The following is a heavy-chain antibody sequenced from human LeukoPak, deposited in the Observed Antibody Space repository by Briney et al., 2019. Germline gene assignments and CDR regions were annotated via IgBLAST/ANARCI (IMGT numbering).Heavy chain of an antibody. CDR2: IIPIFGTA. J-gene: IGHJ5*02. D-gene: IGHD4-17*01. CDR1: GYTFTSYD. CDR3: ARDRYGAVPFNWFDP. V-gene: IGHV1-69*13. Sequence: SVTVSCTASGYTFTSYDINWVRQAPGQGLEWMGGIIPIFGTANYAQKFQGRVTITADESTSTAYMELSSLRSEDTAVYYCARDRYGAVPFNWFDPWGQGTLVTVSS.